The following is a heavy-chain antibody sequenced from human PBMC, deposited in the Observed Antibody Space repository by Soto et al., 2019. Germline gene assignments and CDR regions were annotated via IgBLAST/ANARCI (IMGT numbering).Heavy chain of an antibody. CDR1: DGSSASAY. V-gene: IGHV4-59*01. Sequence: WGTLDITCTVSDGSSASAYWCWVLRPPGKGLEWIAYIYDTGISGYTPSTSYNPSLKSRVTMSVDTSKSQFSLKLTSVTAADTAAYYCARGQDAFFYYGLDVLGQGITV. CDR2: IYDTGISGYTPST. J-gene: IGHJ6*02. CDR3: ARGQDAFFYYGLDV. D-gene: IGHD3-3*02.